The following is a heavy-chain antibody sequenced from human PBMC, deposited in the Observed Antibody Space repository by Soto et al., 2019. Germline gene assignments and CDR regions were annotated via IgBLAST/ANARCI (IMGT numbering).Heavy chain of an antibody. D-gene: IGHD3-10*01. CDR3: ARGFMVRGVSCWFVP. Sequence: EVQLVESGGGLVQPGGSLRLSCAASGFTFSSYWMHWVRQAPGKGLVWVSRINSDGSSTSYADSVKGRFTISRDNAKNTLYLQMNSLRAEDTAVYYCARGFMVRGVSCWFVPWGQGTLVTVSS. CDR2: INSDGSST. J-gene: IGHJ5*02. V-gene: IGHV3-74*01. CDR1: GFTFSSYW.